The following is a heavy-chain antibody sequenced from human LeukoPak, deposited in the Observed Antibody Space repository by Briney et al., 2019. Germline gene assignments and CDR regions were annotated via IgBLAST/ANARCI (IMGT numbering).Heavy chain of an antibody. CDR3: AKDRLQWWTTTIDY. D-gene: IGHD2-15*01. CDR1: GFTFSSYA. Sequence: GGSLRLSCAASGFTFSSYAMNWGRQAPGQGLEWVSAISGGGGSTYYADSVKGRFTISRDNSKNTLFLQMNGLRAEDTAIYYCAKDRLQWWTTTIDYWGQGTLVTVSS. J-gene: IGHJ4*02. V-gene: IGHV3-23*01. CDR2: ISGGGGST.